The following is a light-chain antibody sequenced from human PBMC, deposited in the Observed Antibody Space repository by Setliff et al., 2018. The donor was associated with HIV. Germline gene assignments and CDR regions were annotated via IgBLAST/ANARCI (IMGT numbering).Light chain of an antibody. J-gene: IGLJ1*01. CDR2: DVN. Sequence: QSALTQPASVSGSPGQSITISCTGTSSDIGDYNYVSWYRQHPGKAPKLIIYDVNNRPSGVSNRFSGSKSGNTASLTISGLQAEDEADYYCSPYTSASAYVFGTGTKVTVL. V-gene: IGLV2-14*03. CDR3: SPYTSASAYV. CDR1: SSDIGDYNY.